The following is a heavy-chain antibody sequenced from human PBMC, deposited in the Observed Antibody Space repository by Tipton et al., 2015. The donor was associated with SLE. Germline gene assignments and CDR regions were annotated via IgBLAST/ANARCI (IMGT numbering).Heavy chain of an antibody. V-gene: IGHV4-34*01. D-gene: IGHD2-2*01. CDR1: GGSFSGYH. Sequence: LRLSCAVYGGSFSGYHWSWIRQPPGKGLEWIGEINHSGSTNYNPSLKSRVNMSVDTSKNQFSLDLSSVTAADTAVYYCARSVTPAAIGWFDPWGQGTLVTVSS. CDR2: INHSGST. J-gene: IGHJ5*02. CDR3: ARSVTPAAIGWFDP.